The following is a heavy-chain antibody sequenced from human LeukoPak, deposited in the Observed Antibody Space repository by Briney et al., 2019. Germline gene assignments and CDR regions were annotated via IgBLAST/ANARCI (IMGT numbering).Heavy chain of an antibody. D-gene: IGHD6-13*01. V-gene: IGHV6-1*01. Sequence: SQILSLTCVISGDSVSSNIATWHWIRQSPSRGLEWLGRTYYRSQWYYDYAVSVRSRITINPDTSKNQFSLQLSSVTPEDTAVYFCARERSSWYYLDYWGQGMLVTVSS. CDR1: GDSVSSNIAT. CDR3: ARERSSWYYLDY. CDR2: TYYRSQWYY. J-gene: IGHJ4*02.